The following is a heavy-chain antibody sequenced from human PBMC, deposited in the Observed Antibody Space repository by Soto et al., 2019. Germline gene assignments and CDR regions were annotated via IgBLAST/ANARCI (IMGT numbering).Heavy chain of an antibody. D-gene: IGHD3-22*01. CDR1: GGSMSSFY. CDR2: IYYSGST. J-gene: IGHJ4*02. V-gene: IGHV4-59*01. Sequence: SETLSLTCTVSGGSMSSFYWSLIRLPPGKGLEWIGYIYYSGSTNYNPSLKSRVTISIDTSKNQFSLKLSSVTTEDTAVYYCARGKADSSGFDYWGQGTPATV. CDR3: ARGKADSSGFDY.